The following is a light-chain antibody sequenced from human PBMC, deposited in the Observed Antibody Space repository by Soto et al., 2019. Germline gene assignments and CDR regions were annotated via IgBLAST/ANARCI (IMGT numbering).Light chain of an antibody. CDR2: EVS. CDR1: TSDVGGYNY. J-gene: IGLJ1*01. Sequence: QSVLTQPASASGSPGQSIAISCTGTTSDVGGYNYVSWYRQHPGKVPKLLVHEVSNRPSGVSNRFSGSKSGNTASLTISGLQAEDEADYYCLSKTSTISYVFGTGTKV. CDR3: LSKTSTISYV. V-gene: IGLV2-14*01.